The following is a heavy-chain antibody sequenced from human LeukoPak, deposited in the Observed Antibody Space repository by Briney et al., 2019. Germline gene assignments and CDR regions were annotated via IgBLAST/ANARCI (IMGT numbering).Heavy chain of an antibody. CDR3: VRDALEGYYSYYYMDV. D-gene: IGHD1-1*01. V-gene: IGHV4-59*11. Sequence: PSETLSLTCSVSGGSIISHYWSWIRQPPGKGLEWIGYISNSGSTDYNPSLRSRVTISINTSKNQFSLKLTSVTAADSAVYYCVRDALEGYYSYYYMDVGGRGTTVTVSS. CDR2: ISNSGST. J-gene: IGHJ6*03. CDR1: GGSIISHY.